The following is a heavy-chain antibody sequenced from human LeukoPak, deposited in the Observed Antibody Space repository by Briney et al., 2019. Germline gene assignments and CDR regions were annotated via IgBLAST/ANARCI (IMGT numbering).Heavy chain of an antibody. CDR2: ISDSSSHI. CDR1: GFPFSDYF. CDR3: ARDQIGSW. V-gene: IGHV3-11*06. D-gene: IGHD6-13*01. Sequence: GGSLRLSCEPSGFPFSDYFLGWIRQPPGKGLEWISYISDSSSHINYADSVKGRFTISRDNAKKSVYLQMDSLRVEDTAVYYCARDQIGSWWGQGTLVIVSS. J-gene: IGHJ4*02.